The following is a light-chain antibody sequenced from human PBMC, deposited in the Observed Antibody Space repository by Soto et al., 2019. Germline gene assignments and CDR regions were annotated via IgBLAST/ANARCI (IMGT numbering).Light chain of an antibody. CDR3: QHYNSYSEA. Sequence: DIQMTQSPSTLCGSVGDRVTTTGRASQTISSWLAWYQQTPGKAPKLLIYKASTLKSGVPSRFRGSGSGTEFTLTISRLQPDDFETYYCQHYNSYSEAFGQGTKVDIK. CDR2: KAS. V-gene: IGKV1-5*03. J-gene: IGKJ1*01. CDR1: QTISSW.